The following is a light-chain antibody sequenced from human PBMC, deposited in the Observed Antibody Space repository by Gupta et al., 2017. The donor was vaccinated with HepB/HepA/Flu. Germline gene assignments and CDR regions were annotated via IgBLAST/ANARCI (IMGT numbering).Light chain of an antibody. CDR1: KLGDKY. CDR2: QDN. CDR3: QAWDSSTEV. J-gene: IGLJ3*02. V-gene: IGLV3-1*01. Sequence: SYELTQPPSVSVSPGQTASISCFGDKLGDKYACWYQQKSGQSPILVIYQDNKRPAGTPERFSGSNSGDTATLSISGTQAMDEDDYYCQAWDSSTEVFGGGTRLTVL.